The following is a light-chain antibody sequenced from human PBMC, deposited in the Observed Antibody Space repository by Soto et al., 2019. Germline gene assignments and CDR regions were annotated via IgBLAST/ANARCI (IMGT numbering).Light chain of an antibody. CDR1: QALSNY. V-gene: IGKV1-9*01. CDR2: SAS. J-gene: IGKJ4*01. Sequence: DIQLTQSPSFLSASVGDTVTITCRASQALSNYLAWYQQKPGKAPDLLIYSASTLQSGVPSRFSGSGSETAFSLTIRDLQPEDFVTYYCNQLSRYQHTFHVGTKVDIX. CDR3: NQLSRYQHT.